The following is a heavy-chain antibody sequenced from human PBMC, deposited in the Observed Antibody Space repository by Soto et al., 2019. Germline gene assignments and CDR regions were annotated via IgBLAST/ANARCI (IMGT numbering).Heavy chain of an antibody. CDR1: GLTFSSYG. Sequence: QVYLVESGGGVVQPGRSLRLSCAVSGLTFSSYGMHWVRQAPGMGLEWVAVISYDGSKKYYADSVKGRFTISRDNSKNTVYLQMNSLRPEDTAVYYCAKSSTAEYYYYGMDVWGQGTTVTVSS. CDR3: AKSSTAEYYYYGMDV. J-gene: IGHJ6*02. CDR2: ISYDGSKK. D-gene: IGHD4-4*01. V-gene: IGHV3-30*18.